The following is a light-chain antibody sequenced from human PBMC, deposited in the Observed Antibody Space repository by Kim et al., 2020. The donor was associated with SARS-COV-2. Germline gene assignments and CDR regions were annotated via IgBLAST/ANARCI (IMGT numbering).Light chain of an antibody. Sequence: LSPGERATLSCRASQSVSNTYLAWYQQKPGQAPRLLIYGASSRATGIPDRFSGSGSGTDFTLTISRLEPEDFAVYYCQQYSTSPYTFGQGTKLEI. J-gene: IGKJ2*01. CDR2: GAS. CDR3: QQYSTSPYT. CDR1: QSVSNTY. V-gene: IGKV3-20*01.